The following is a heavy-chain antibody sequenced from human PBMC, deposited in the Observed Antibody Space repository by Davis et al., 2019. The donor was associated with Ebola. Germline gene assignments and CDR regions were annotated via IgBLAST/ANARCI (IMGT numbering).Heavy chain of an antibody. V-gene: IGHV4-59*01. CDR2: LYYSGST. Sequence: MPSETLSLTCTVSGGSISSYFWSWIWQPPGKGLEWIGYLYYSGSTNYIPFLKSRVTISVDTSKNQFSLKLSSVTAADTAVYYCARVADYYDSSGYYYYYYYYGMDVWGQGTTVTVSS. J-gene: IGHJ6*02. D-gene: IGHD3-22*01. CDR3: ARVADYYDSSGYYYYYYYYGMDV. CDR1: GGSISSYF.